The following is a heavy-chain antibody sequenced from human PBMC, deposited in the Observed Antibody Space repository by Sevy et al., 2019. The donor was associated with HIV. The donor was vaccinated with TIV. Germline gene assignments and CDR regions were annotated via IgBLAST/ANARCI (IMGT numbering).Heavy chain of an antibody. J-gene: IGHJ4*02. CDR1: GFTFSGIW. V-gene: IGHV3-7*01. CDR3: ARDAGYCSSTSCYRGDYFDY. Sequence: GGSLRLSCAASGFTFSGIWMSWVRQAPGKGLEWVADIKEDGSEKYYVDSVKGRFTISRDNAKKSLYLQMNNLRAEDTAVYYCARDAGYCSSTSCYRGDYFDYWGQGTLVTVSS. CDR2: IKEDGSEK. D-gene: IGHD2-2*02.